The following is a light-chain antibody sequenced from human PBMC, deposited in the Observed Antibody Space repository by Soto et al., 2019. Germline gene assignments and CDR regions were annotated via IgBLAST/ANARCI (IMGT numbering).Light chain of an antibody. Sequence: VSPKSSGTLTLSAVERAPLSCSASQSVANNHLAWYQQKPGQTPRLLIYGASNRATGIPDRFSGSGSGTDFTLTISRLEPEDFAVYYCLQYDTSPFTFGPGTKVDVK. J-gene: IGKJ3*01. V-gene: IGKV3-20*01. CDR2: GAS. CDR1: QSVANNH. CDR3: LQYDTSPFT.